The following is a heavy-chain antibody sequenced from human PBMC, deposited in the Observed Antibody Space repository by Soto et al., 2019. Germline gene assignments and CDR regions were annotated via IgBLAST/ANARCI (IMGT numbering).Heavy chain of an antibody. Sequence: QVQLQESGPGLVKPSETLSLTCTVSGGSISSYYWSWIRQPPGKGLEWIGYIYYSGSTNYNPSLKSRVTISVDTSKNQFSLKLSSVTAADTAVYYCARHRGTRTYFDYWGQGTLVTVSS. J-gene: IGHJ4*02. V-gene: IGHV4-59*01. CDR3: ARHRGTRTYFDY. CDR2: IYYSGST. CDR1: GGSISSYY.